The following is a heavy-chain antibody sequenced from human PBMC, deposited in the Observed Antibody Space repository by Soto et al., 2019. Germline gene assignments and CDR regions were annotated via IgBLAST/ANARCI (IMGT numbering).Heavy chain of an antibody. D-gene: IGHD3-16*02. CDR2: ISYDGSAK. Sequence: QVQLVESGGGVVQPGRSLRLSCAASGFTFSSYAMHWVRQAPGKGLEWVAVISYDGSAKYYADSVKGRFTISRDNSKNPLNLQMNSLRADDTAVYYCAKALGELSPESYDYWGQGTLITVSS. J-gene: IGHJ4*02. CDR3: AKALGELSPESYDY. V-gene: IGHV3-30*18. CDR1: GFTFSSYA.